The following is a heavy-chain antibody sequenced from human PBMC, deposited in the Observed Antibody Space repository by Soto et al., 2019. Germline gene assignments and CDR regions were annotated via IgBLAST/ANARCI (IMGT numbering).Heavy chain of an antibody. D-gene: IGHD3-10*01. CDR2: MNPNSGNT. CDR1: GYTFTSHD. CDR3: ARGVLWFGELFNSAYYYGMDV. J-gene: IGHJ6*02. V-gene: IGHV1-8*01. Sequence: ASVKVSCKASGYTFTSHDINWVRQATGQGLEWMGWMNPNSGNTGYAQKFQGRVTMTRNTSISTAYMELSSLRSEDTAVYYCARGVLWFGELFNSAYYYGMDVWGQGTTVTVSS.